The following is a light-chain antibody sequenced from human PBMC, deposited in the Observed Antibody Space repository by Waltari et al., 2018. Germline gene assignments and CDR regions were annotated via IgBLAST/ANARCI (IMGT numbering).Light chain of an antibody. CDR2: KDN. Sequence: SYELTQPPSVSVSPGQTATITCSGDELPRRYVYWYQVRPGQAPLLIIYKDNKRPSGIPERFSGSTSGTTGTLTIGGVQAEDEADYHCQSADCYERVVFGGGTKLTVL. V-gene: IGLV3-25*03. J-gene: IGLJ3*02. CDR1: ELPRRY. CDR3: QSADCYERVV.